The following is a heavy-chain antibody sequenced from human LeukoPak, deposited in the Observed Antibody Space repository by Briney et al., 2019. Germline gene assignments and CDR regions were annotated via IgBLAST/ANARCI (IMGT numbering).Heavy chain of an antibody. CDR3: ARGRREKVTYYYYYMDV. V-gene: IGHV1-8*03. CDR2: MNPNSGNT. CDR1: GYTFTSYD. D-gene: IGHD4-11*01. Sequence: EASVKVSCKASGYTFTSYDINWVRQATGQGLEWMGWMNPNSGNTGHAQKFQGRVTITRNTSISTAYMELSSLRSEDTAVYYCARGRREKVTYYYYYMDVWGKGTTVTVSS. J-gene: IGHJ6*03.